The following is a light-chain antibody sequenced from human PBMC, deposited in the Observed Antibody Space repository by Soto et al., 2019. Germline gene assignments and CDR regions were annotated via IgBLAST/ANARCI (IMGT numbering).Light chain of an antibody. V-gene: IGLV1-40*01. CDR2: GDT. CDR3: QSFDSSLSGWV. CDR1: SSNIGAGYD. J-gene: IGLJ3*02. Sequence: QAVVTQPPSVSAAPGQRVTISCTGSSSNIGAGYDVHWYQQLPGTAPKLLVSGDTNRPSGVPDRFSGSKSGTSASLAITGLRAEDEPDYYCQSFDSSLSGWVFGGGTQLTVL.